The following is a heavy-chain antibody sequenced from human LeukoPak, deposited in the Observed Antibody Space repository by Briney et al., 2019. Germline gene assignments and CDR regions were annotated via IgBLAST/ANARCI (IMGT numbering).Heavy chain of an antibody. CDR2: IYSGGST. D-gene: IGHD6-13*01. CDR1: GFTFSNAW. V-gene: IGHV3-53*01. J-gene: IGHJ4*02. CDR3: VGDSWYIDY. Sequence: PGGSLRLSCAASGFTFSNAWMSWVRQAPGKGLEWVSVIYSGGSTYYADSVKGRFTISRDNSKNTLYLQMNSLRAEDTAVYYCVGDSWYIDYWGQGTLVTVSS.